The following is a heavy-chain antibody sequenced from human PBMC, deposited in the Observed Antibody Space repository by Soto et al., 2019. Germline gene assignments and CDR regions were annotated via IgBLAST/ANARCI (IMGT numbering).Heavy chain of an antibody. CDR1: GYSFTSYW. J-gene: IGHJ6*02. Sequence: SGESLKISCNGSGYSFTSYWIDWVRQMPWKGLEWMGEIDPSDSYTNYSPSFQGHVTFSTDRSISTASLAWSSLRASDTATYFCVRRAVVEVADTPYYGMDVWGQGTTVTVSS. D-gene: IGHD2-15*01. CDR3: VRRAVVEVADTPYYGMDV. CDR2: IDPSDSYT. V-gene: IGHV5-10-1*01.